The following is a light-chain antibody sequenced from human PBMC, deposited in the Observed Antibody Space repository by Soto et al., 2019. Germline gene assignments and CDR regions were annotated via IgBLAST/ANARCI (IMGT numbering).Light chain of an antibody. CDR3: QHYGTSPPT. J-gene: IGKJ1*01. Sequence: TVLTQSPGTLSLSPGQRATLSCRASQSVPGSSLAWYQHKPGQSPRVLIYEASTRATGIPDRFSGSGSGTEFILTTNRLEPEDFAVYYCQHYGTSPPTFGPGTKVEVK. CDR1: QSVPGSS. CDR2: EAS. V-gene: IGKV3-20*01.